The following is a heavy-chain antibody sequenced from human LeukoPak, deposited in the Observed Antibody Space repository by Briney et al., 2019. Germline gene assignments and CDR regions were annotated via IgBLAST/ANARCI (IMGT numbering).Heavy chain of an antibody. J-gene: IGHJ4*02. Sequence: GGSLRLSCAAYGFTFSSYWMHWVRHAPGKGLVWVSRINSDGSRTIYADSVKGRFTISRDNDKNTLYLQMNSLRAEDTAVYYCARDRWAVAGTALDYWGQGTLVTVSS. CDR2: INSDGSRT. CDR3: ARDRWAVAGTALDY. D-gene: IGHD6-19*01. V-gene: IGHV3-74*01. CDR1: GFTFSSYW.